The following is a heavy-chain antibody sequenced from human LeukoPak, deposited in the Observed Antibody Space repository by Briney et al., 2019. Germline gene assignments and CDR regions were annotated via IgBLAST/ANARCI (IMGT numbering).Heavy chain of an antibody. CDR2: IYYSGST. CDR1: GGSISNFY. Sequence: PSETLSLTCTVSGGSISNFYWSWLRQPPGKGLEWIAYIYYSGSTDYNPSHKSRVTISVDTSKNQFSLKLSSVTAADTAVYYCARGAGYCSGGSCSYYFDYWGQGTLVTVSS. J-gene: IGHJ4*02. V-gene: IGHV4-59*12. CDR3: ARGAGYCSGGSCSYYFDY. D-gene: IGHD2-15*01.